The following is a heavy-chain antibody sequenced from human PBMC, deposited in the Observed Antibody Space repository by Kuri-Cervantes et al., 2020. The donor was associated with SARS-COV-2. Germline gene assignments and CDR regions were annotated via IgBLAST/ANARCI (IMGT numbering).Heavy chain of an antibody. CDR1: GYTFTGYY. Sequence: ASVKVSCKASGYTFTGYYMHWVRQAPGQGLEWMGWINPNSGGTNYAQKFQGRVTMTRDTSISTAYMGLSRLRSDDTAVYYCARDLRAFHPPREAGAYYFDYWGQGTLVTVSS. D-gene: IGHD3-10*01. V-gene: IGHV1-2*02. CDR2: INPNSGGT. CDR3: ARDLRAFHPPREAGAYYFDY. J-gene: IGHJ4*02.